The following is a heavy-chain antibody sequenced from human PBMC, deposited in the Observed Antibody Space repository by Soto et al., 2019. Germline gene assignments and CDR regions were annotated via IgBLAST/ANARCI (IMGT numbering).Heavy chain of an antibody. V-gene: IGHV4-34*01. Sequence: QVQLQQWGAGLLKPSETLSLTCAVYGGSFSGYYWSWIRQPPGKGLEWIGEINHSGSTNYNPSLKSRVTISVDTSKNQFSLKLSSVTAADTAVYYCARGTNEGVWFDPWGQGTLVTVSS. D-gene: IGHD3-16*01. J-gene: IGHJ5*02. CDR2: INHSGST. CDR1: GGSFSGYY. CDR3: ARGTNEGVWFDP.